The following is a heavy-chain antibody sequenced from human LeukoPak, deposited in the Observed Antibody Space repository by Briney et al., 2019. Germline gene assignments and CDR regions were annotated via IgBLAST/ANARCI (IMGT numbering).Heavy chain of an antibody. Sequence: PVGSLRLSCEASGFSFTNTWMSWVRQAPGKGLEWVGRVKSKADDGTTDYAAPVQGRFTISRDDSKNTLSLQMNSLKTEDTAVYYCATEGGSGSYYGDDAFDMWGQGTMVTVSS. CDR2: VKSKADDGTT. V-gene: IGHV3-15*01. J-gene: IGHJ3*02. D-gene: IGHD3-10*01. CDR1: GFSFTNTW. CDR3: ATEGGSGSYYGDDAFDM.